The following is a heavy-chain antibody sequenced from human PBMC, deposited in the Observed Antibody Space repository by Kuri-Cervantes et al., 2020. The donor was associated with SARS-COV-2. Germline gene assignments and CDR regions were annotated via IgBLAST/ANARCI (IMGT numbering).Heavy chain of an antibody. V-gene: IGHV3-11*04. D-gene: IGHD3-10*01. Sequence: LSLTCAASGFTFSDYYMSWIRQAPGKGLEWVSYISSSGSTIYYADSVKGRFTISRGNAKNSLYLRMNSLRAEDTAVYYCARGITMVRGVIDYWGQGTLVTVSS. CDR2: ISSSGSTI. J-gene: IGHJ4*02. CDR1: GFTFSDYY. CDR3: ARGITMVRGVIDY.